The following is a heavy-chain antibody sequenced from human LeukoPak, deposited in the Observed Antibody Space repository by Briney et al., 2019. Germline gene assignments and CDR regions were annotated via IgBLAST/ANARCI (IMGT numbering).Heavy chain of an antibody. J-gene: IGHJ4*02. CDR2: IYTSGST. Sequence: SETLSLTCTVSGGSISSYYWSWIRQPAGKGLEWIGRIYTSGSTNYNPSLKSRVTISLDTSKNQFSLNLTSVTAADTAVYYCARRLTATRAFEYWGQGTLVSVSS. V-gene: IGHV4-4*07. D-gene: IGHD5-12*01. CDR1: GGSISSYY. CDR3: ARRLTATRAFEY.